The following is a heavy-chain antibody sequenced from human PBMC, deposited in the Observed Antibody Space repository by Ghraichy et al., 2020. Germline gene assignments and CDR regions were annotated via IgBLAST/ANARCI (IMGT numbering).Heavy chain of an antibody. CDR1: GGSISSSSYY. Sequence: SETLSLTCTVSGGSISSSSYYWGWIRQPPGKGLEWIGSIYYSGSTYYNPSLKSRVTISVDTSKNQFSLKLSSVTAADTAVYYCARARVEVTMVRGVIQALDYWGQGTLVTVSS. J-gene: IGHJ4*02. D-gene: IGHD3-10*01. CDR3: ARARVEVTMVRGVIQALDY. CDR2: IYYSGST. V-gene: IGHV4-39*01.